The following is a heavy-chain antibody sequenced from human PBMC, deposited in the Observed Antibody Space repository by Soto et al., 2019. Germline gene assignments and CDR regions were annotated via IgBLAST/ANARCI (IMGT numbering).Heavy chain of an antibody. CDR2: IYYSGNT. Sequence: SETLSLTCTFSCGSIISYYWSWIRQPPGKGLEWIGYIYYSGNTNYNPSLRSRVTISVDTSKNQFSLRLSSVTAADTAVYYCARDHPSGYTYGYRYYDLWGRGTLVTVSS. J-gene: IGHJ2*01. CDR3: ARDHPSGYTYGYRYYDL. V-gene: IGHV4-59*01. D-gene: IGHD5-18*01. CDR1: CGSIISYY.